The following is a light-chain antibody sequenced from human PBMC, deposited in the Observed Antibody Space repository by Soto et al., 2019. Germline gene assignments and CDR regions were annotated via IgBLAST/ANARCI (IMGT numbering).Light chain of an antibody. Sequence: QSVLTQPPSASGTPGQRVTISCSGSSSNIGSNYVYWYQQLPGTAPKLLIYSNNQRPSGVPDRFSGSKSGTSASLAISGLRSEDEADYYCAAWDDSLSGNVFGPGTKVTVL. CDR2: SNN. CDR1: SSNIGSNY. CDR3: AAWDDSLSGNV. J-gene: IGLJ1*01. V-gene: IGLV1-47*02.